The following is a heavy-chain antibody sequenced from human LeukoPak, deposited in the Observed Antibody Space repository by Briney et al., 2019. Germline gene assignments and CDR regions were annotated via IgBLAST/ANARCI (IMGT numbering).Heavy chain of an antibody. V-gene: IGHV3-30*18. CDR1: GFTFSSYG. Sequence: PGGSLRLSCAASGFTFSSYGMHWVRQAPGKGLEWVAVISYDGSNKYYADSVKGRFTISRDNSKNTLYLQMNSLRAEDTAVYYCAKVTGYSSSWYIAYFDYWGQGTLVTVSS. D-gene: IGHD6-13*01. CDR2: ISYDGSNK. J-gene: IGHJ4*02. CDR3: AKVTGYSSSWYIAYFDY.